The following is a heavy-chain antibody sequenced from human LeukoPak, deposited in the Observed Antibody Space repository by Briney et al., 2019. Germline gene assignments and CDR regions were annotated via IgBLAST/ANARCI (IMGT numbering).Heavy chain of an antibody. D-gene: IGHD6-19*01. CDR2: ISSSGSTI. Sequence: GGSLRLSCAASGFTVSSYEMNWVRQAPGKGLEWVSYISSSGSTIYYADSVKGRFTISRDNAKNSLYLQMNSLRAEDTAVYYCAAIAVAGRDTDYWGQGTLVTVSS. CDR3: AAIAVAGRDTDY. CDR1: GFTVSSYE. V-gene: IGHV3-48*03. J-gene: IGHJ4*02.